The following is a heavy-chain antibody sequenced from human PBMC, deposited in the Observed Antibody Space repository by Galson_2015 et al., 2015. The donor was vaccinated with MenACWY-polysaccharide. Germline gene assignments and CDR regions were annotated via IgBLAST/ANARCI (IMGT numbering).Heavy chain of an antibody. CDR1: EFTFSGYW. D-gene: IGHD5-24*01. V-gene: IGHV3-74*01. CDR3: ARGGDGYGNFDY. Sequence: SLRLSCAASEFTFSGYWMHWVRQAPGKGLVWVSRINGAGSTTSRADSVKGRFTISRDNAQHMLYLQMNSLRAEDTAVYYCARGGDGYGNFDYWGQGILVTVSS. J-gene: IGHJ4*02. CDR2: INGAGSTT.